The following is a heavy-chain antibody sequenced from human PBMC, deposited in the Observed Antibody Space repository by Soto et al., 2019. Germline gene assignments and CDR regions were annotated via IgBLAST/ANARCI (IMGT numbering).Heavy chain of an antibody. J-gene: IGHJ4*02. CDR2: ISSTTNYI. CDR1: GFTFSRYS. CDR3: ARESEDLTSNFDY. V-gene: IGHV3-21*01. Sequence: GGSLRLSCAASGFTFSRYSMNWVRQAPGKGLEWVSSISSTTNYIYYADSMKGRFTVSRDNAKNSVYLDMNSLSAEDTAVYYCARESEDLTSNFDYWGKGTLVTVSS.